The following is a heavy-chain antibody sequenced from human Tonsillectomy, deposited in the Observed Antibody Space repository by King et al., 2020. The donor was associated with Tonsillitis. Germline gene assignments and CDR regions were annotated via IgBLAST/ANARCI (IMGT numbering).Heavy chain of an antibody. V-gene: IGHV1-2*02. Sequence: QLVQSGAEVKKPGASVKVSCKASGYTFTGYYMHWVRQAPGQGLEWMGWINPNSCGTNYAQKFQGRVTMTRDTSISKAYMELSRLRSDDTAVYYCARDSREVLRLLEWLPTQNYGMDVWGQGTTVTVSS. CDR1: GYTFTGYY. CDR2: INPNSCGT. J-gene: IGHJ6*02. D-gene: IGHD3-3*01. CDR3: ARDSREVLRLLEWLPTQNYGMDV.